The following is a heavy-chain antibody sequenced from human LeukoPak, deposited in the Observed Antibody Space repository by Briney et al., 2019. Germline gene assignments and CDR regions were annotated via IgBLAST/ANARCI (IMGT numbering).Heavy chain of an antibody. CDR1: GGTFSSYA. V-gene: IGHV1-69*04. CDR2: IIPILGIA. J-gene: IGHJ4*02. Sequence: ASVKVSCKASGGTFSSYAISWVRQAPGQGLEWMGRIIPILGIANYAQKFQGRVTITADKPTSTAYMELSSLRSEDTAVYYCARVSDTAMVQYYFDYWGQGTLVTVSS. CDR3: ARVSDTAMVQYYFDY. D-gene: IGHD5-18*01.